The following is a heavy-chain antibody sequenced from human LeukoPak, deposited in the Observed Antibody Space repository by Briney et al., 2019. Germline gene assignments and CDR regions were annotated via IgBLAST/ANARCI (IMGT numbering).Heavy chain of an antibody. V-gene: IGHV3-23*01. D-gene: IGHD3-10*01. CDR2: ISGSGGST. CDR1: RFTFSSYG. CDR3: AKDPPMFSVVRGVTQVDY. Sequence: GGSLRLSCAASRFTFSSYGMSWVRQAPGKGLEWVSSISGSGGSTYYADSVKGRFTTSRDNSKNTLYLQMNSLRAEDTAVYYCAKDPPMFSVVRGVTQVDYWGQGTLVTVSS. J-gene: IGHJ4*02.